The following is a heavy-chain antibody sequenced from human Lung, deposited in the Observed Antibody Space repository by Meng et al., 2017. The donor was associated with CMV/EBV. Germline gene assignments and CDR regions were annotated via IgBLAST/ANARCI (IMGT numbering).Heavy chain of an antibody. CDR3: AREPDAIRTFDY. D-gene: IGHD2-2*02. CDR1: GGTFNNYA. J-gene: IGHJ4*02. V-gene: IGHV1-69*05. Sequence: SVXVSCRASGGTFNNYAINWVRQAPGQGLEWMGGIIPISGTTNYAQKFQGRVTITTDESTSTGYMELSSLKSEDTAVYYCAREPDAIRTFDYWGQGTVVTVSS. CDR2: IIPISGTT.